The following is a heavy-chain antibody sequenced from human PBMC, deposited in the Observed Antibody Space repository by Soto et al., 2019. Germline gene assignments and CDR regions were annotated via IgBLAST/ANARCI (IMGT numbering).Heavy chain of an antibody. Sequence: GGSLRLSCAASVFIFSIFSMNLVRQAPGKGLECVSSFSSRNSGFFKYYADSVKGRFTISRDNSKSTMFMHLNSLSVEDTAIYHCVRSTLRIAVTGTLESWGQGTLVTVSS. J-gene: IGHJ4*02. CDR1: VFIFSIFS. V-gene: IGHV3-23*01. CDR3: VRSTLRIAVTGTLES. CDR2: FSSRNSGFFK. D-gene: IGHD6-19*01.